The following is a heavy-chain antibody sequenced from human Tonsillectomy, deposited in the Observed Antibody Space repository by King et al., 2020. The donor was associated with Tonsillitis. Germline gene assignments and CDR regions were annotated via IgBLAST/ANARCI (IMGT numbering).Heavy chain of an antibody. D-gene: IGHD3-16*02. V-gene: IGHV3-7*01. CDR3: ARDYDYVWGSNHLTYYFDY. CDR1: GFTFSGYC. J-gene: IGHJ4*02. CDR2: IKQDGSEK. Sequence: QLVQSGGGLVQPGGSLRLSCAASGFTFSGYCMSWVRQAPGKGLEWVANIKQDGSEKYYVDSVKGRFTISRDNAKNSLYLQMNSLRAEDTAVYYCARDYDYVWGSNHLTYYFDYWGQGTLVTVSS.